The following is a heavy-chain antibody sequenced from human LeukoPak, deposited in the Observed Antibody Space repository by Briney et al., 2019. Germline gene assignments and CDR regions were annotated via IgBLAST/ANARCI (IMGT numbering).Heavy chain of an antibody. Sequence: GGSLRLSCAASGFTFSKYWNYWVRQAPGKGLVWLSHLNSDGSSTSYADSVKGRFTISRDNAKNTLYLRLSSPTTEDTAVYYCARGGDYASLAYWGQGTLVTVSS. CDR3: ARGGDYASLAY. V-gene: IGHV3-74*01. CDR1: GFTFSKYW. J-gene: IGHJ4*02. CDR2: LNSDGSST. D-gene: IGHD4-17*01.